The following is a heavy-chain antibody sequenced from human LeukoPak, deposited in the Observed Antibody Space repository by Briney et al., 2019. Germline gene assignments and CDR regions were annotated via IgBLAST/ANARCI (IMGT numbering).Heavy chain of an antibody. CDR1: GGSISSYY. J-gene: IGHJ5*02. D-gene: IGHD3-3*01. Sequence: SETLSLTCTVSGGSISSYYWSWIRQPPGKGLEWIGYIYTSGSTNYNPSLKSRVTISVDTSKNQFSLELSSVTAADTAVYYCARLGGTYYDFWSGDWFDPWGQGTLVTVSS. V-gene: IGHV4-4*09. CDR3: ARLGGTYYDFWSGDWFDP. CDR2: IYTSGST.